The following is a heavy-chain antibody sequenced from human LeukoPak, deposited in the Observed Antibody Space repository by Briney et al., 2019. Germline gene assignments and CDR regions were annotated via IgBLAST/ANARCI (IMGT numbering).Heavy chain of an antibody. V-gene: IGHV1-69*06. CDR2: IIPIFGTA. J-gene: IGHJ4*02. D-gene: IGHD3-22*01. Sequence: GASVKVSCKASGGTFSSYAISWVRQAPGQGLEWMGGIIPIFGTANYAQKFQGRVTITADKSTSTAYMELSGLRSEDTAVYYCARDGAAHYYDSSGYYGYFDYWGQGTLVTVSS. CDR3: ARDGAAHYYDSSGYYGYFDY. CDR1: GGTFSSYA.